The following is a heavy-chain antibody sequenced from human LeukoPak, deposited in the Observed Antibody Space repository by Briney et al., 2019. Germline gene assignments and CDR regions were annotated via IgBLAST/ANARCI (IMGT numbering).Heavy chain of an antibody. Sequence: GGSLRLSCAASGFTFSSYWMSWVRQAPGKGLEWVANIKQDGGEKYYVDSVKGRFTISRDNAKNSLYLQMNSLRAEDTAVYYCSRRSSLAYCGGDCYSGAFDIWGQGTMVTVSS. CDR2: IKQDGGEK. V-gene: IGHV3-7*01. D-gene: IGHD2-21*02. CDR3: SRRSSLAYCGGDCYSGAFDI. J-gene: IGHJ3*02. CDR1: GFTFSSYW.